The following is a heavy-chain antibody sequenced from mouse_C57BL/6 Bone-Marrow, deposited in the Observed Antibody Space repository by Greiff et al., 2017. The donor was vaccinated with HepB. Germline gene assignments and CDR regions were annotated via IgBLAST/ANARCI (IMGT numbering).Heavy chain of an antibody. CDR2: IYPGSGST. CDR3: DRDSSGVAGFAY. CDR1: GYTFTSYW. D-gene: IGHD3-2*02. J-gene: IGHJ3*01. Sequence: QVQLQQPGAELVKPGASVKMSCKASGYTFTSYWITWVKQRPGQGLEWIGDIYPGSGSTNYNEKFKSKATLTVDTSSSTAYMQLSSLTSEDSAVYYCDRDSSGVAGFAYWGQGTMVTVAA. V-gene: IGHV1-55*01.